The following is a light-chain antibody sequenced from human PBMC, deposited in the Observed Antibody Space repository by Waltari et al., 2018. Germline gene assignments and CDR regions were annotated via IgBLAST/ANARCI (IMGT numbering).Light chain of an antibody. CDR3: QRSGLSPPLT. Sequence: EIVLTQSPATLSLSPGEGATLSCRTSQNVRNLAWYQQKPGQDPRLLIDDASTRVTGIPDRFSGGGSGTDFTLTISRLEPADFAVYYCQRSGLSPPLTFGGGTKVEIK. CDR1: QNVRN. J-gene: IGKJ4*01. CDR2: DAS. V-gene: IGKV3-20*01.